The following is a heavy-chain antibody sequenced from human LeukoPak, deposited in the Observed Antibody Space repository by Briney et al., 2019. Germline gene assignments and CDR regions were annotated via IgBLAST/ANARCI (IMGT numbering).Heavy chain of an antibody. CDR1: GGSISSYY. CDR2: IYHSGST. Sequence: PSETLSLTCTVSGGSISSYYWGWIRQPPGKGLEWIGSIYHSGSTYYNPSLKSRVTISVDTSKNQFSLKLSSATAADTAVYYCARRGIVNWFDPWGQGTLVTVSS. CDR3: ARRGIVNWFDP. D-gene: IGHD3-22*01. V-gene: IGHV4-38-2*02. J-gene: IGHJ5*02.